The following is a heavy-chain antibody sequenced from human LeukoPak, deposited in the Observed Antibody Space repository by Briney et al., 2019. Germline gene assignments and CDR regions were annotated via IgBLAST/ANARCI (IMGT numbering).Heavy chain of an antibody. CDR3: ARHARATCHFDY. J-gene: IGHJ4*02. CDR2: IYYSGST. Sequence: SETLSLTCTVSGGSISSYYWSWIRQPPGKGLEWIGYIYYSGSTNYNPSLKSRVTISVDTSKNQFSLKLSSVTAADTAVYYCARHARATCHFDYWGQGTLVAVSS. D-gene: IGHD1-26*01. V-gene: IGHV4-59*08. CDR1: GGSISSYY.